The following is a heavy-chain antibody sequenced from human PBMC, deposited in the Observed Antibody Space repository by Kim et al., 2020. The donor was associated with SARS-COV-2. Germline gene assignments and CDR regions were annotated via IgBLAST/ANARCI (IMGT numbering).Heavy chain of an antibody. V-gene: IGHV4-31*03. CDR2: IYYSGST. CDR1: GGSISSGGYY. Sequence: SETLSLTCTVSGGSISSGGYYWSWIRQHPGKGLEWIGYIYYSGSTYYNPSLKSRVTISVDTSKNQFSLKLSSVTAADTAVYYCARDRLQGEDYGMDVWGQGTTVTVSS. CDR3: ARDRLQGEDYGMDV. J-gene: IGHJ6*02. D-gene: IGHD1-1*01.